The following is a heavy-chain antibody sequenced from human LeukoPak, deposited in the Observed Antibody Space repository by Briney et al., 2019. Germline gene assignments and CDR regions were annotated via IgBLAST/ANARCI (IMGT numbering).Heavy chain of an antibody. CDR2: INACNGDK. CDR3: TRGIWSRRHWYYYDC. J-gene: IGHJ4*02. D-gene: IGHD2-21*01. Sequence: ASVKVSCKASGYTFTNYAINWVRQAPGQRLEWMGWINACNGDKKCSQKFQGRVTISRDTSASTTYMELSSLTSEDTAIYYCTRGIWSRRHWYYYDCWGQGTLVTVSS. CDR1: GYTFTNYA. V-gene: IGHV1-3*01.